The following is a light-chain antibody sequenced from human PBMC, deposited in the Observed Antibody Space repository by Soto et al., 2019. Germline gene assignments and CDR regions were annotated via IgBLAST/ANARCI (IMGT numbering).Light chain of an antibody. J-gene: IGKJ1*01. CDR1: QSVLYSSNNKNY. V-gene: IGKV4-1*01. CDR2: WAS. Sequence: DIVMTQSPDSLAVSLGERATINCKSSQSVLYSSNNKNYLAWYQQKPGQPPKLLIYWASTGESGVRDRFSGSGSGTDFTLPISSLQAEDVAVYYCQQYYSTPRTFGQGTKVEIK. CDR3: QQYYSTPRT.